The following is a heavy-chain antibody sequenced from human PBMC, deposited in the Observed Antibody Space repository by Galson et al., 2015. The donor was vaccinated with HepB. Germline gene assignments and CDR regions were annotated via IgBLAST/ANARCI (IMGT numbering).Heavy chain of an antibody. J-gene: IGHJ6*02. Sequence: SLRLSCAASGFIFSNYGMHWVRQAPGKGLEWVAVIWYDGSNKDYADFVKGRFTISRDNSKNTLYLQMNSLRAEDTAVYYCAKGQKLEPGYYYYYYGMDVWGQGTTVTVSS. D-gene: IGHD1-1*01. V-gene: IGHV3-33*06. CDR1: GFIFSNYG. CDR2: IWYDGSNK. CDR3: AKGQKLEPGYYYYYYGMDV.